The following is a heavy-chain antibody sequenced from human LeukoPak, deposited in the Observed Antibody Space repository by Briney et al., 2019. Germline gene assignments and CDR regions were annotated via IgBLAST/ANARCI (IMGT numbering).Heavy chain of an antibody. CDR3: AIVGNSSGWYLLGWYFDL. V-gene: IGHV4-4*07. CDR2: IYTSGST. Sequence: SETLSLTCTVSGGSISSYYWSWIRQPAGKGLEWIGRIYTSGSTNYNPSLKSRVTMSVDTSKNQFSLKLSSVTAADTAVYYCAIVGNSSGWYLLGWYFDLWGRGTLVTVSS. CDR1: GGSISSYY. J-gene: IGHJ2*01. D-gene: IGHD6-19*01.